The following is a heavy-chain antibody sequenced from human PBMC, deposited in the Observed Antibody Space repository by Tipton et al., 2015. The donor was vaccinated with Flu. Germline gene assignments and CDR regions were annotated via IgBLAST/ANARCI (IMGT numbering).Heavy chain of an antibody. CDR1: GFTLSNYW. D-gene: IGHD3-9*01. CDR3: ARQGSVLTGYNNLFEY. Sequence: SLRLSCVASGFTLSNYWMSWVRQAPGKGLEWVANIKQDGSEMYYVDSLRGRFTISRDNAKNSLYLQMSGLTVEDTAVYYCARQGSVLTGYNNLFEYWGQGTRVTVSS. V-gene: IGHV3-7*01. J-gene: IGHJ4*02. CDR2: IKQDGSEM.